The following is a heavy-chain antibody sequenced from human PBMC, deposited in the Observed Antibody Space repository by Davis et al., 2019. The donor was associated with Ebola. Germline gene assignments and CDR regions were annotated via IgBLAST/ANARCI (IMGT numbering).Heavy chain of an antibody. V-gene: IGHV4-39*01. CDR3: ARQGLGLVGATEFDY. CDR2: VYCSGST. Sequence: MPSETLSLTCTVSGDSISNCGYYWGWIRQSPGKGLEWIGSVYCSGSTYYNPSLRSRVTVSGDRSKNQVSLNLSSVTAADTAVYYCARQGLGLVGATEFDYWGQGTLLTVSS. CDR1: GDSISNCGYY. D-gene: IGHD1-26*01. J-gene: IGHJ4*02.